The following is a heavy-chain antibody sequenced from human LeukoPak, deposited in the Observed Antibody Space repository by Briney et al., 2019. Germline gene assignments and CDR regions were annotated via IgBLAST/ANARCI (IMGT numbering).Heavy chain of an antibody. CDR3: ARDGDSTEDAFDI. D-gene: IGHD7-27*01. CDR1: GYTFTSYA. V-gene: IGHV7-4-1*02. Sequence: AASVKVSCKASGYTFTSYAMNWVRQAPGQGLEWMGWIDTYTGTPTYAQGFTGRFVFSSDTSVTTACLQISGLEAEDTAVYYCARDGDSTEDAFDIWGQGTMVTVSS. J-gene: IGHJ3*02. CDR2: IDTYTGTP.